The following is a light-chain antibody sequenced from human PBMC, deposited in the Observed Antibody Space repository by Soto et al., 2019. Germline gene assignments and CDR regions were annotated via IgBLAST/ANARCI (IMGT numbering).Light chain of an antibody. Sequence: DIQMTQSPSTLSASVGDSVTITCRASQSISSWLAWYQQKPGKAPKLLIYKASSLESGVPSRFGGSGSGTEFTLTISSLQPDDFATYYCQQYSFYPFTFGGGTKVEIK. CDR2: KAS. CDR1: QSISSW. J-gene: IGKJ4*01. V-gene: IGKV1-5*03. CDR3: QQYSFYPFT.